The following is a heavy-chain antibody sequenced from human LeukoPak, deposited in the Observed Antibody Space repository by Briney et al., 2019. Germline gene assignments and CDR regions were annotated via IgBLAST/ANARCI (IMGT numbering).Heavy chain of an antibody. CDR2: ISGSGGST. D-gene: IGHD2-8*01. J-gene: IGHJ4*02. CDR3: AKDRSCINDVRHGDFDY. CDR1: GFIFSSYA. V-gene: IGHV3-23*01. Sequence: GGSLRLSCAASGFIFSSYAMSWVRQAPGKGLEWVSTISGSGGSTYYADSVKGRSTISRDNSKNTVYLQMNSLRAEDTAVYYCAKDRSCINDVRHGDFDYWGQGTLVTVSS.